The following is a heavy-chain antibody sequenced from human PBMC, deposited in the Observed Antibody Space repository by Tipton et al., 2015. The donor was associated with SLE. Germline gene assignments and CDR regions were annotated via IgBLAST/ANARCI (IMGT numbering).Heavy chain of an antibody. D-gene: IGHD6-13*01. V-gene: IGHV4-39*01. CDR3: ARQVRYSSSWYSGRYFDY. Sequence: GLVKPSETLSLTCTVSGGSISSSSYYWGWIRQSPGKGLEWIGSVYYSGSTNYNPSLKSRVTISVDTSKNQFSLKLSSVTAADTAVYYCARQVRYSSSWYSGRYFDYWGQGTLVTVSS. CDR1: GGSISSSSYY. CDR2: VYYSGST. J-gene: IGHJ4*02.